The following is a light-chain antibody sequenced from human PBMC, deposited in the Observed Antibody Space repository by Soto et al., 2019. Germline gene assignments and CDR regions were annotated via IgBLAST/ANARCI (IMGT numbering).Light chain of an antibody. CDR2: LEGSGTY. CDR3: ETWDFNTRV. CDR1: SGHSSYI. Sequence: QSVLTQSSSASASLGSSVKLTCTLSSGHSSYIIAWHQQQPGKAPRYLMKLEGSGTYNKGSGLPDSFSGSTSGADRYLTISNLQFEDEADYYCETWDFNTRVFGGGTKLTVL. V-gene: IGLV4-60*02. J-gene: IGLJ3*02.